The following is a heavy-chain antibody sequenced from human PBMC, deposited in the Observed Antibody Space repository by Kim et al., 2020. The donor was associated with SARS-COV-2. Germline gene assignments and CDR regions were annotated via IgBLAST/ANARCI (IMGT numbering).Heavy chain of an antibody. V-gene: IGHV3-30*18. Sequence: GGSLRLSCAASGFTFSSYGMHWVRQAPGKGLEWVAVISYDGSNKYYADSVKGRFTISRDNSKNTLYLQMNSLRAEDTAVYYCAKHGGTGGGAFDIWGQGTMVTVSS. J-gene: IGHJ3*02. CDR1: GFTFSSYG. D-gene: IGHD4-17*01. CDR2: ISYDGSNK. CDR3: AKHGGTGGGAFDI.